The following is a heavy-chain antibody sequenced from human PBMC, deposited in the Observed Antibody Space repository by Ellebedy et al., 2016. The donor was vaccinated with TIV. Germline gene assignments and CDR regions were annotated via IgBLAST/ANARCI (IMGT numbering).Heavy chain of an antibody. CDR2: INPNSGGT. J-gene: IGHJ3*02. D-gene: IGHD4-17*01. CDR3: ARDGDYDDAFDI. Sequence: ASVKVSXXASGYTFTGYYMHWVRQAPGQGLEWMGWINPNSGGTNYAQKFQGWVTMTRDTSISTAYMELSRLRSDDTAVYYCARDGDYDDAFDIWGQGTMVTVSS. V-gene: IGHV1-2*04. CDR1: GYTFTGYY.